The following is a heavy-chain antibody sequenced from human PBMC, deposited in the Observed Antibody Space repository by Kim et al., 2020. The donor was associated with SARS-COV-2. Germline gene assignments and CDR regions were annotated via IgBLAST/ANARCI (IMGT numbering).Heavy chain of an antibody. J-gene: IGHJ4*02. CDR1: GGSISSSSYY. CDR3: AKTVPDYGDYDY. Sequence: SETLSLTCTVSGGSISSSSYYWGWIRQPPGKGLEWIGSIYYSGSTYYNPSLKSRVTISVDTSKNQFSLKLSSVTAADTAVYYCAKTVPDYGDYDYWGQGTLVTVSS. CDR2: IYYSGST. V-gene: IGHV4-39*01. D-gene: IGHD4-17*01.